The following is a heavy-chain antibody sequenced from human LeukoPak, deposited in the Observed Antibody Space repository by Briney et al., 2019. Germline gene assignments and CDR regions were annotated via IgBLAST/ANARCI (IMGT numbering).Heavy chain of an antibody. J-gene: IGHJ5*02. CDR2: ISSSGSTI. CDR3: ARAASITIFGVALGFDP. D-gene: IGHD3-3*01. V-gene: IGHV3-48*03. CDR1: GFTFSSYE. Sequence: PGGSLRLSCAASGFTFSSYEMNWVRQAPGKGLEWVSYISSSGSTIYYADSLKGRFTISRDNAKNSLYLQMNSLRAEETAVYYCARAASITIFGVALGFDPWGQGTLVTVSS.